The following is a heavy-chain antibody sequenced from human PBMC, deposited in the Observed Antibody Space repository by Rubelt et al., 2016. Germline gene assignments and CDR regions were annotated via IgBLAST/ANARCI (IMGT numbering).Heavy chain of an antibody. Sequence: QVQLVESGGGVVQPGRSLRLSCAASGFTFNNYGMHWVRPAPGKGLEWVAVVWSDGGKKHYGDSGKGRVTSPRDNYKNTLYAEAGMVGDDETAEYDCASGRSSSYRVGMYYGGQGTLVTVAS. J-gene: IGHJ4*02. CDR2: VWSDGGKK. CDR1: GFTFNNYG. V-gene: IGHV3-33*01. D-gene: IGHD5-12*01. CDR3: ASGRSSSYRVGMYY.